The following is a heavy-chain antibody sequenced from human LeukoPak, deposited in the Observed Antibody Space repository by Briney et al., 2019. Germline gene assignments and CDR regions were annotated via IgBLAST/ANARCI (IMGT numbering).Heavy chain of an antibody. D-gene: IGHD6-13*01. CDR3: AKLGAAAGRNWYVY. CDR1: GFTFSSYA. CDR2: ISGSGGST. Sequence: PGGSLRLSCAASGFTFSSYAMSWVRQAPGKGLDWCSAISGSGGSTYYADSVKGRFTISRDNSKNTLYLQMNSLRAEDTAVYYCAKLGAAAGRNWYVYWGQGTLVTVS. J-gene: IGHJ4*02. V-gene: IGHV3-23*01.